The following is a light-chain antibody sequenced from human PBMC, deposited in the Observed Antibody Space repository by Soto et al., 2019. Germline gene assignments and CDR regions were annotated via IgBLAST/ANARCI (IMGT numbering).Light chain of an antibody. CDR1: QSVSSSY. Sequence: EIVLTQSPGTLSLSPGERATLSCRASQSVSSSYLAWYQQKPGQAPRLHIYGASSTATGIPDRFSGSGSVTGLSFTISRLEPEDFAVYYCQQYGSSPWTFGQGTKVDIK. CDR3: QQYGSSPWT. J-gene: IGKJ1*01. CDR2: GAS. V-gene: IGKV3-20*01.